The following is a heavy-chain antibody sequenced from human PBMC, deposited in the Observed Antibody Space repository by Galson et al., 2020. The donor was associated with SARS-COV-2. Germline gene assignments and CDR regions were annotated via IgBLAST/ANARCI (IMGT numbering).Heavy chain of an antibody. J-gene: IGHJ3*02. V-gene: IGHV3-23*01. CDR3: AKVVYYDSSGYNFDAFDI. D-gene: IGHD3-22*01. Sequence: GESLKISCAASGFTFSSYAMSWVRQAPGKGLEWVSAISGSGGSTYYADSVKGRFTISRDNSKNTLYLQMNSLRAEDTAVYYCAKVVYYDSSGYNFDAFDIWGQGTMVTVSS. CDR1: GFTFSSYA. CDR2: ISGSGGST.